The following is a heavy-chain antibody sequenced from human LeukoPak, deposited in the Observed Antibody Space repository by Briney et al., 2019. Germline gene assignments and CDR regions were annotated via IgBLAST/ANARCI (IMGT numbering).Heavy chain of an antibody. CDR1: GGPISSYY. D-gene: IGHD2-2*01. CDR3: ARSPRSLGYCSSTSCYAWFDP. Sequence: PSDTLSLTRTVSGGPISSYYWSWMRQPPTKGLEGIGDIYYNGSTNYNPSLKSRVTISVDTSKNQFSLKLSSVTAADTAVYYCARSPRSLGYCSSTSCYAWFDPWGQGTLVTVSS. V-gene: IGHV4-59*07. CDR2: IYYNGST. J-gene: IGHJ5*02.